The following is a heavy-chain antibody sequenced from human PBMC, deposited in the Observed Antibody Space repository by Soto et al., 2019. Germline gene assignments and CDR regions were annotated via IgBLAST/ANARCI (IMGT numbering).Heavy chain of an antibody. CDR1: GGSISSGDYY. CDR2: IDYSGST. V-gene: IGHV4-30-4*01. Sequence: SETLSLTCTVSGGSISSGDYYWNWIRQPPGKGLEWVGYIDYSGSTYFNPSLKSRPTISVDTSKNQFSLRLTSVTAADTAVYYCARGGVITMIRGLPLDPWGQGTLVTVYS. J-gene: IGHJ5*02. CDR3: ARGGVITMIRGLPLDP. D-gene: IGHD3-10*01.